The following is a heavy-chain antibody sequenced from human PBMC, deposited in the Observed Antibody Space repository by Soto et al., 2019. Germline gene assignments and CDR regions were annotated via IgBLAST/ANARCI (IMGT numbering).Heavy chain of an antibody. Sequence: PSDTLSLTCAVYGGSFSGYYWSWIRQPPGKGLEWIGEINHSGSTNYNPSLKSRVTISVDTSKNQFSLKLSSVTAADTAVYYCARSLVGPNYYYYYYMDVWGKGTTVTVSS. CDR3: ARSLVGPNYYYYYYMDV. V-gene: IGHV4-34*01. J-gene: IGHJ6*03. D-gene: IGHD1-26*01. CDR2: INHSGST. CDR1: GGSFSGYY.